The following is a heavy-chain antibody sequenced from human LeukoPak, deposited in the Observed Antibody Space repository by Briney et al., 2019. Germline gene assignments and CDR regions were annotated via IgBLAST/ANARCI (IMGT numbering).Heavy chain of an antibody. V-gene: IGHV3-11*04. Sequence: SGGSLRLPCAASGFTFSDYYMSWIRQAPGKGLEWVSYISSSGSTIYYADSVKGRFTISRDNAKNSLYLQMNSLRAEDTAVYYCAGQGLNYYYGMDVWGKGTTVTVSS. CDR3: AGQGLNYYYGMDV. CDR2: ISSSGSTI. J-gene: IGHJ6*04. CDR1: GFTFSDYY. D-gene: IGHD3-22*01.